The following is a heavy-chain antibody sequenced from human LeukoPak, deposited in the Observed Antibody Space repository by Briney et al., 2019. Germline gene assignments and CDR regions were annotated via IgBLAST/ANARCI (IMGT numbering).Heavy chain of an antibody. CDR1: GGSFGGYY. Sequence: SETLSLTCAVYGGSFGGYYWSWIRQPPGKGLEWIGEINHSGSTNYNPSLKSRVTISVDTSKNQFSLKLSSVTAADTAVYYCARVRITMVRGVINYYYGMDVWGKGTTVTVSS. CDR3: ARVRITMVRGVINYYYGMDV. D-gene: IGHD3-10*01. V-gene: IGHV4-34*01. J-gene: IGHJ6*04. CDR2: INHSGST.